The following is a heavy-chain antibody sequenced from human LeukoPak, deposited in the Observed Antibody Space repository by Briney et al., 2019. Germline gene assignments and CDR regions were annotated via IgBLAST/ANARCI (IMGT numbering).Heavy chain of an antibody. J-gene: IGHJ4*02. CDR2: ISAYNGNT. CDR3: ARQTGITIFGVIDY. V-gene: IGHV1-18*01. D-gene: IGHD3-3*01. Sequence: ASVKVSCKASGYTFTSYGISWVRQAPGQGLEWMGWISAYNGNTNYAQKLQGRVTITTDTSTSTAYMELRSLRSDDTAVYYCARQTGITIFGVIDYWGQGTLVTVSS. CDR1: GYTFTSYG.